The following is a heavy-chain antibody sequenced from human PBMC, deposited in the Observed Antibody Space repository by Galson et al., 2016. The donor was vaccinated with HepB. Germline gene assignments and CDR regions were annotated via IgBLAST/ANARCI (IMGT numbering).Heavy chain of an antibody. CDR3: ARSGLTAEFYY. J-gene: IGHJ4*02. D-gene: IGHD2-21*02. V-gene: IGHV3-21*01. Sequence: SLRLSCAASGFKFISHALNWVRQAPGRGLEWISSIGSDTRYTYYADSVKGRFTVSRDNAKNSLYLLLNSLRADDTAVYYCARSGLTAEFYYWGQGTLVAVSS. CDR1: GFKFISHA. CDR2: IGSDTRYT.